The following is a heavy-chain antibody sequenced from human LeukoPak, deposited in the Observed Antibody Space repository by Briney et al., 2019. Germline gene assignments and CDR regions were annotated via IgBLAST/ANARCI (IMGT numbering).Heavy chain of an antibody. D-gene: IGHD3-10*01. V-gene: IGHV3-21*01. CDR3: ARVPWSSVTISDY. J-gene: IGHJ4*02. CDR1: GFTFSSYS. Sequence: GGSLRLSCAASGFTFSSYSMNWVRQAPGKGLEWVSSISSSSSYIYYADSVKGRFTISRDNAKNSLYLQMNSLRAEDTAVYYCARVPWSSVTISDYWGQGTLVTVSS. CDR2: ISSSSSYI.